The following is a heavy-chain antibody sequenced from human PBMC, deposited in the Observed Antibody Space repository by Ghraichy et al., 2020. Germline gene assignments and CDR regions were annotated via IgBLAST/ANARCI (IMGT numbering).Heavy chain of an antibody. CDR1: GGSISSSSYY. CDR2: IYYSGST. V-gene: IGHV4-39*07. J-gene: IGHJ6*03. D-gene: IGHD2-2*01. CDR3: AREPARDCSSTSCAPSFYYYYYMDV. Sequence: SETLSLTCTVSGGSISSSSYYWGWIRQPPGKGLEWIGSIYYSGSTYYNPSLKSRVTISVDTSKNQFSLKLSSVTAADTAVYYCAREPARDCSSTSCAPSFYYYYYMDVWGKGTTVTVSS.